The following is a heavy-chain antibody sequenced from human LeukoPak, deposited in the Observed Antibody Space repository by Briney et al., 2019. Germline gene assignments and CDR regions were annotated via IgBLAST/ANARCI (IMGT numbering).Heavy chain of an antibody. Sequence: ASVKVSCKASGYSFTSYDINWVRQATGQGLEWMGWVNRNSGNTGYIQKFQGRVTMTRNTSISTAYMEVSSLSSEDTAVYYCARAYSSSGGLYYYYYMDVWGKGTTVTISS. V-gene: IGHV1-8*01. D-gene: IGHD6-13*01. CDR3: ARAYSSSGGLYYYYYMDV. J-gene: IGHJ6*03. CDR1: GYSFTSYD. CDR2: VNRNSGNT.